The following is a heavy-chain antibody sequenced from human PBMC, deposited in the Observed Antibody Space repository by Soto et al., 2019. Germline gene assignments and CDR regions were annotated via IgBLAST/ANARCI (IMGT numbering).Heavy chain of an antibody. CDR3: ARGEGP. Sequence: QLQLQESGSGLVKPSQTLSLTCAVSGGSISSGGYSWNWFRQPPGKGLGWIGSVWQRGSTKYSPALQSRVTISVDTSRNHFSLNLTSVPAADTAVYYCARGEGPWGQGTLVTVSS. CDR2: VWQRGST. CDR1: GGSISSGGYS. J-gene: IGHJ4*02. V-gene: IGHV4-30-2*05.